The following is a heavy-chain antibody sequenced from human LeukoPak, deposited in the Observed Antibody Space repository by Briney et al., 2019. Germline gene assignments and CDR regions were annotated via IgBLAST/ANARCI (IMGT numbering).Heavy chain of an antibody. CDR2: IYPGDSDT. CDR1: GYSFTSYW. CDR3: ARQSDHGGNSAWFDP. J-gene: IGHJ5*02. D-gene: IGHD4-23*01. V-gene: IGHV5-51*01. Sequence: GESLKISCKGSGYSFTSYWIGWVRQMPGKGLEWMGIIYPGDSDTRYSPSFQGQVTISADKSISTAYLQWSSLKASDTAMYYCARQSDHGGNSAWFDPWGQGTLVTVSS.